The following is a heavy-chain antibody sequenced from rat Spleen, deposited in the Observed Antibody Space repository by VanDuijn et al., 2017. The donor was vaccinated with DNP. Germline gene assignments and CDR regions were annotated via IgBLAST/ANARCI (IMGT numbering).Heavy chain of an antibody. D-gene: IGHD1-5*01. CDR3: ARLGTQGFAY. CDR1: GYSITSNY. J-gene: IGHJ3*01. CDR2: ISFSGST. Sequence: EVQLQESGPGLVKPSQSLSLTCSVTGYSITSNYWGWIRKFPGNKMEWMGYISFSGSTGYNPSLKSRISITRDTSKNQFFLQVNSVTTEDTATYYCARLGTQGFAYWGQGTLVTVSS. V-gene: IGHV3-1*01.